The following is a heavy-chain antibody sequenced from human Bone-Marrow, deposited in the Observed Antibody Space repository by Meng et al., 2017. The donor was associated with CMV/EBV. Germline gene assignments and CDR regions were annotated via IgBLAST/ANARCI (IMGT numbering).Heavy chain of an antibody. Sequence: QVQLVQSVAEVKKPGASVKVSCKASGYTFTSYGISWVRQAPGQGLEWMGWISAYNVNTNYAQKLQGRVTMTTDTSTSTAYMELRSLRSDDTAVYYCARDPPLLEYGPPFDLWGRGTLVTVSS. D-gene: IGHD4-17*01. CDR1: GYTFTSYG. CDR3: ARDPPLLEYGPPFDL. CDR2: ISAYNVNT. J-gene: IGHJ2*01. V-gene: IGHV1-18*01.